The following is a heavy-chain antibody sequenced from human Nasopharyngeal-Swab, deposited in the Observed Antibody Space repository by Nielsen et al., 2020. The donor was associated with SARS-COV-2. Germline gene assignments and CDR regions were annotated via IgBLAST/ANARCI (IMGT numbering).Heavy chain of an antibody. J-gene: IGHJ6*02. V-gene: IGHV3-7*01. Sequence: GESLKISCAASGFTFSSYWMSWVRQAPGKGLEWVANIKQDGSEKYYVDSVKGRFTISRDNAKNSLYLQMNSLRAEDTAVYYCVRDEGYGTSSWGWTLLYYGMDVWGQGTTVTVSS. CDR1: GFTFSSYW. CDR3: VRDEGYGTSSWGWTLLYYGMDV. CDR2: IKQDGSEK. D-gene: IGHD5-18*01.